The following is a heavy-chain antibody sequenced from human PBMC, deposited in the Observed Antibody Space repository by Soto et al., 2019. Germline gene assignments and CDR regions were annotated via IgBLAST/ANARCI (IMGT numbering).Heavy chain of an antibody. CDR1: VGSISSSSYY. J-gene: IGHJ5*02. V-gene: IGHV4-39*01. D-gene: IGHD6-13*01. CDR3: ARHVSAAGKTDWFDP. Sequence: QLQLQESGPGLVKPSETLSLTCTVSVGSISSSSYYWGWIRQPPGKGLEWIGSIYYSGSTYYNPSLKSRVTISVDTSKNQFSLKLSSVTAADTAVYYCARHVSAAGKTDWFDPWGQGTLVTVSS. CDR2: IYYSGST.